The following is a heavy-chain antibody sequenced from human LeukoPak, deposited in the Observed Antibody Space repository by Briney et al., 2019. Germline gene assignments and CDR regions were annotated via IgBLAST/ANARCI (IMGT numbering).Heavy chain of an antibody. D-gene: IGHD3-10*01. V-gene: IGHV1-8*03. CDR1: GYTFTSYD. J-gene: IGHJ6*03. CDR2: MNPNSGNT. Sequence: ASVKVSCKASGYTFTSYDINWVRQATGQGLEWMGWMNPNSGNTGYAQKFQGRVTITRNTSISTAYMELSSLRSEDTAVYYCARGGPLLWSGELWYYYYYYMDVWGKGTTVTVSS. CDR3: ARGGPLLWSGELWYYYYYYMDV.